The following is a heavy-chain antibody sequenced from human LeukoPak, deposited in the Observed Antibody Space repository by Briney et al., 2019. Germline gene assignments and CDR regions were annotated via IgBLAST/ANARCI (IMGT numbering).Heavy chain of an antibody. CDR3: ARGPARGSGELLVLDY. V-gene: IGHV3-48*01. CDR2: ISSSSSTI. Sequence: PGGSLRLSCAASGFTFSSYSMNWVRQAPGKGLEWVSYISSSSSTIYYADSVKGRFTISRDNAKNSLYLQMNSLRAEDTAVYYCARGPARGSGELLVLDYWGQGTLVTVSS. D-gene: IGHD3-10*01. CDR1: GFTFSSYS. J-gene: IGHJ4*02.